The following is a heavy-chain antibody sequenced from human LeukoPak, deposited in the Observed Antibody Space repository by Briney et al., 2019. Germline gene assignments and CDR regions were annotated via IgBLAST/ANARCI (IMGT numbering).Heavy chain of an antibody. V-gene: IGHV4-61*02. D-gene: IGHD2/OR15-2a*01. CDR2: IYTSGST. CDR3: ARDTSLNWFDP. J-gene: IGHJ5*02. Sequence: SETLSLTCTVSGDSISSGDYYWSWIRQPAGTGLEWIGRIYTSGSTNYNPSLKSRVTMSVDTSKNQFSLKLSSVTAADTAVYYCARDTSLNWFDPWGQGTLVTVSS. CDR1: GDSISSGDYY.